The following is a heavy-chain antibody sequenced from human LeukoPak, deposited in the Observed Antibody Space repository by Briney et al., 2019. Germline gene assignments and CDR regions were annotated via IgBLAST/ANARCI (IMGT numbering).Heavy chain of an antibody. CDR3: AKASITMIVVVIPFDY. J-gene: IGHJ4*02. CDR1: GFTFSSYA. CDR2: ISGSGGST. D-gene: IGHD3-22*01. Sequence: GGSLRLSCAASGFTFSSYAMSWVRQAPGKGLEWVSAISGSGGSTYYADSVKGRFTISRDNYKNKLYLQMNSLRAEDTAVYYCAKASITMIVVVIPFDYWGQGTLVTVSS. V-gene: IGHV3-23*01.